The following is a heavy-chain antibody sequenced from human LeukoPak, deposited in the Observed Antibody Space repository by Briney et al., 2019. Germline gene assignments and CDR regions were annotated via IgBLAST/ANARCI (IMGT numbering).Heavy chain of an antibody. D-gene: IGHD6-6*01. J-gene: IGHJ4*02. V-gene: IGHV3-53*01. CDR2: IYSGGST. Sequence: GGSLRLSCAASGFTVSSNYMSWVRQAPGKGLEWVSVIYSGGSTYYADSVKGRFTISRDNAKNSLYLQMNNLRAEDTAVYFCARDPYGSILLAARPSYFDYWGQGTLVTLSS. CDR3: ARDPYGSILLAARPSYFDY. CDR1: GFTVSSNY.